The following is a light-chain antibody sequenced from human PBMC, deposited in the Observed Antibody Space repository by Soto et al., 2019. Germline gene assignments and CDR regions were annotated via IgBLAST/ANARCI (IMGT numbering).Light chain of an antibody. CDR2: EVS. Sequence: QSALPQPASVSGSHGQSITISCTGTSSDGCGYNYVSWYQQHPGQAPKLIIYEVSNRPSGVSNRFSGSKSGNTASLTISGLQAEDEAQYYCNSYTSKSTGVFGTGTKLTVL. CDR3: NSYTSKSTGV. CDR1: SSDGCGYNY. J-gene: IGLJ1*01. V-gene: IGLV2-14*01.